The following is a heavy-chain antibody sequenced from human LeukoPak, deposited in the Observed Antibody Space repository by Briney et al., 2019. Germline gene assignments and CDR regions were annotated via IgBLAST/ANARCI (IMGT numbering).Heavy chain of an antibody. CDR1: GGSISSYY. Sequence: PSETLSLTCTVPGGSISSYYGSWIRQPPGKGLERVGHIYYTGSTNYTPSLQTRVTLSVQASKNQSPLKLNSVAAAPTAPPFIAIPLQGRTVTLHYWGQGTLVSVSS. V-gene: IGHV4-59*03. CDR2: IYYTGST. D-gene: IGHD4-17*01. CDR3: AIPLQGRTVTLHY. J-gene: IGHJ4*02.